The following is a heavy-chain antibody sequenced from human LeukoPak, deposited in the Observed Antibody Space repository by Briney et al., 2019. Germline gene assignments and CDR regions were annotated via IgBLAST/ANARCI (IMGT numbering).Heavy chain of an antibody. CDR3: ARPPHYYYDSSGYSYFDY. Sequence: QTGGSLRLSCAASGFTFSSYAMHWVRQAPGKGLEWVAVISYDGSNKYYADSVKGRFTISRDNSKNTLYLQMNSLRAEDTAVYYCARPPHYYYDSSGYSYFDYWGQGTLVTVSS. CDR1: GFTFSSYA. J-gene: IGHJ4*02. D-gene: IGHD3-22*01. CDR2: ISYDGSNK. V-gene: IGHV3-30*04.